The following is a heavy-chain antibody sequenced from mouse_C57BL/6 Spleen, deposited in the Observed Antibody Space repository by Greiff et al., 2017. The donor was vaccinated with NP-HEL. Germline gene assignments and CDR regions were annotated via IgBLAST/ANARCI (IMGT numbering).Heavy chain of an antibody. J-gene: IGHJ2*01. CDR2: ISSGSSTI. Sequence: VQLKESGGGLVKPGGSLKLSCAASGFTFSDYGMHWVRQAPEKGLEWVAYISSGSSTIYYADTVKGRFTISRDNAKNTLFLQMTSLRSEDTAMYYCARGLTGTGGNFDYWGQGTTLTVSS. V-gene: IGHV5-17*01. CDR3: ARGLTGTGGNFDY. CDR1: GFTFSDYG. D-gene: IGHD4-1*01.